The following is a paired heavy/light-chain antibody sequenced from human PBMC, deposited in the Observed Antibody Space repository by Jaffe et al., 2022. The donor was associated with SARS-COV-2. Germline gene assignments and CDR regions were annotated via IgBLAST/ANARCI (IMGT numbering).Heavy chain of an antibody. Sequence: EVQLVQSGAEVKKPGESLKISCKGSGYTFTTSWIGWVRQMPGKGLEWMGIIYPSDSETRYRPSFEGQVTISADKSISTAFLQWSSLKASDTAMYYCARLYGSYYTHWGQGTLVTVSS. CDR2: IYPSDSET. CDR3: ARLYGSYYTH. V-gene: IGHV5-51*01. J-gene: IGHJ4*02. CDR1: GYTFTTSW. D-gene: IGHD1-26*01.
Light chain of an antibody. CDR1: QRVSSNS. Sequence: EIVLTQSPGTLSLSPGERATLSCRASQRVSSNSLAWYQQKPGQAPRLLLYGASSRATGIPDRFSGSGSGTDFTLTISRLEPEDFAVYYCQQYGNTRSLGTFGQGTKVEIK. V-gene: IGKV3-20*01. J-gene: IGKJ1*01. CDR2: GAS. CDR3: QQYGNTRSLGT.